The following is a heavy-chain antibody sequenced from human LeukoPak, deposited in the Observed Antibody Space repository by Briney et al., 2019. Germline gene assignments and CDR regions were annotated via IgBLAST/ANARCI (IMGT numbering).Heavy chain of an antibody. V-gene: IGHV1-18*01. D-gene: IGHD6-13*01. CDR1: GYNFATYG. CDR2: ISANNGKT. CDR3: AKVAGDRMDY. Sequence: GASENVSCKASGYNFATYGFCWVRQAPGHGLGWMGWISANNGKTAYAQKFQGRVTLATDTSTTTAYLELRTLRPDDTAVYYCAKVAGDRMDYWGQGTLVTVSS. J-gene: IGHJ4*02.